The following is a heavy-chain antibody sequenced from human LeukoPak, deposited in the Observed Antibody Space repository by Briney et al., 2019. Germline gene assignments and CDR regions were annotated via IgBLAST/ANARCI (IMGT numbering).Heavy chain of an antibody. CDR1: GFTFSSYA. CDR2: IKQDGSEK. D-gene: IGHD3-10*01. Sequence: PGGSLRLSCAVSGFTFSSYAISWVRQAPGKGLEWVASIKQDGSEKYYVDSVKGRFTISRDNAKNSLYLQMNSLRAEDTAVYYCARDGLWFGELPLHDYWGQGTLVTVSS. V-gene: IGHV3-7*01. J-gene: IGHJ4*02. CDR3: ARDGLWFGELPLHDY.